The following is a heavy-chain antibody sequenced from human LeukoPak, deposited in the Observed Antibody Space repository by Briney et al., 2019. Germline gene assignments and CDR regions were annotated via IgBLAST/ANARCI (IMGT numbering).Heavy chain of an antibody. V-gene: IGHV3-21*01. J-gene: IGHJ4*02. CDR2: ISTSGSST. D-gene: IGHD4-17*01. Sequence: GGSLRLSCAASGFTFSTYNMNWVRQAPGKGLEWVSSISTSGSSTSYADSMKGRFTISRDNAKSSLYLQMSSLRAEDTAVYYCAREPGNNGDLDYWGQGTLVTVSS. CDR1: GFTFSTYN. CDR3: AREPGNNGDLDY.